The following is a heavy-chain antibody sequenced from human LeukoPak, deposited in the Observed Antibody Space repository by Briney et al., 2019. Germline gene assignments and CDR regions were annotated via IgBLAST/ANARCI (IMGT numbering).Heavy chain of an antibody. CDR2: FYNSGRS. CDR3: AGGTTGTTGDY. CDR1: DDSISDYY. J-gene: IGHJ4*02. V-gene: IGHV4-59*08. Sequence: PSETLSLTCTVSDDSISDYYRGWIRQPPGKGLEWIGYFYNSGRSTYNPSLKSRVTISVDTSKNQFSLKPSSVTAADTAVYYCAGGTTGTTGDYWGQGTLVTVSS. D-gene: IGHD1-1*01.